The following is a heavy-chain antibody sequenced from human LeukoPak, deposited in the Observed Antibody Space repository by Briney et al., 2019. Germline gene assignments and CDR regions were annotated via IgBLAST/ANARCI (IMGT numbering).Heavy chain of an antibody. D-gene: IGHD5-18*01. CDR1: GHSIRSDYY. CDR3: ARASPADTFGLWIDF. CDR2: IYHNGNT. J-gene: IGHJ4*02. V-gene: IGHV4-38-2*01. Sequence: PSETLSLTCAVSGHSIRSDYYWGWIRQPPGKGLEWIGCIYHNGNTYYSPSLEGRVTISVDTPKNQFSLKLSSVTAADTAVYYCARASPADTFGLWIDFWGQGTLVTVSS.